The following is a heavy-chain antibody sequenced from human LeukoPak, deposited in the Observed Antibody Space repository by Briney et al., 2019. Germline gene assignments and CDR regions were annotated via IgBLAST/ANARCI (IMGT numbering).Heavy chain of an antibody. D-gene: IGHD3-22*01. J-gene: IGHJ4*02. CDR1: GFPFTLYN. Sequence: GGSLRLSCEVSGFPFTLYNMNWVRQAPGKGLEWLSYISSSTNTIYYADSVKGRFTISRDNAKNSLYLQMNSLRAEDTAVYYCARDLSGDSSGYYYEWIYYFDYWGQGTLVTVSS. CDR3: ARDLSGDSSGYYYEWIYYFDY. CDR2: ISSSTNTI. V-gene: IGHV3-48*04.